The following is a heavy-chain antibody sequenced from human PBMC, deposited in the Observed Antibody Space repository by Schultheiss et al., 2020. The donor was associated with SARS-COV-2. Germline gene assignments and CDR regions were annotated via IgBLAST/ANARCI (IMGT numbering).Heavy chain of an antibody. CDR2: INHRGST. V-gene: IGHV4-34*01. CDR3: ARARANIGYCSSASCRSYYYYYMDV. CDR1: GGSFSGYY. Sequence: SETLSLTCAVYGGSFSGYYWSWIRQPPGKGLEWIGEINHRGSTNYNPSLESRVTISVDTSKNQFSLKLSSVTAADTAIYYCARARANIGYCSSASCRSYYYYYMDVWGKGTTVTVSS. J-gene: IGHJ6*03. D-gene: IGHD2-2*01.